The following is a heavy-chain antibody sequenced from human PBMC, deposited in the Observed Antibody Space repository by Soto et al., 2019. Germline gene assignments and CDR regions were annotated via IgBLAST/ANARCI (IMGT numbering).Heavy chain of an antibody. CDR1: GDTCNFYT. J-gene: IGHJ4*02. V-gene: IGHV1-69*02. CDR2: TIPMLSRS. CDR3: ATSYGSGSQAVDF. Sequence: QVQLVQSGSELKKPGSSVRVSCKASGDTCNFYTINWVRQAPGQGLEWMGRTIPMLSRSNYALKFQARRSITADKSTSTAYMDLNLLKSEDTAMYYCATSYGSGSQAVDFWGQGTLVNVS. D-gene: IGHD3-10*01.